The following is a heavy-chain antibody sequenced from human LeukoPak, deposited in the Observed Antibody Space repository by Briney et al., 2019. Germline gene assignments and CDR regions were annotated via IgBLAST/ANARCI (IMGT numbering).Heavy chain of an antibody. D-gene: IGHD3-10*01. Sequence: GGSLRLSCAASGFTVSSYSMNWVRQAPGKGLEWVSSISSSSYIYYADSVKGRFTISRDNAKNSLYLQMNSLRAEDTAVYYCARDLYYYGSGSYYFDYWGQGTLVTVSS. V-gene: IGHV3-21*01. J-gene: IGHJ4*02. CDR2: ISSSSYI. CDR1: GFTVSSYS. CDR3: ARDLYYYGSGSYYFDY.